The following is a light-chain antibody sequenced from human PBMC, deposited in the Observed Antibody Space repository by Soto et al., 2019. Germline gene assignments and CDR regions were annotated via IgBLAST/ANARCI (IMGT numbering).Light chain of an antibody. Sequence: ELVMTQSPATLSVSPGETATLSCRASQSVSSNLAWYQQKPGQAPRLLIYGASTRATDIPARFSGSGSGTEFTLTISSLQSEDFAVYDCQQYNNFWTFGQGTKVEIK. V-gene: IGKV3-15*01. J-gene: IGKJ1*01. CDR2: GAS. CDR1: QSVSSN. CDR3: QQYNNFWT.